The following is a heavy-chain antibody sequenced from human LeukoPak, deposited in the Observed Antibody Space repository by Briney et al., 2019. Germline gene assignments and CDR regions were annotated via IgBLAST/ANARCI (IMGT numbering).Heavy chain of an antibody. J-gene: IGHJ4*02. Sequence: GRSLRLSCAASGFTFSSYAMHWVRQAPGKGLEWVGRIKSKTDGGTTDYAAPVKGRFTISRDDSKNTLYLQMNSLKTEDTAVYYCTTDGYCSGGSCYWGQGTLVTVSS. V-gene: IGHV3-15*01. D-gene: IGHD2-15*01. CDR3: TTDGYCSGGSCY. CDR1: GFTFSSYA. CDR2: IKSKTDGGTT.